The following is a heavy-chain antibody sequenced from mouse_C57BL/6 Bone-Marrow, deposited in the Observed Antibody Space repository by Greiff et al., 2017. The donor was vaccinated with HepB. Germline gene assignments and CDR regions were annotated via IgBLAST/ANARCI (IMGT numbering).Heavy chain of an antibody. V-gene: IGHV1-53*01. D-gene: IGHD3-2*02. J-gene: IGHJ4*01. CDR2: INPSNGGT. CDR1: GYTFTSYW. Sequence: QVQLQQPGTELVKPGASVKLSCKASGYTFTSYWMHWVKQRPGQGLEWIGNINPSNGGTNYNEKFKSKATLTVDKSSSTAYMQLSSLTSADSAVYYCAREGRVGKLTGYVGMDYWGQGTSVTVSS. CDR3: AREGRVGKLTGYVGMDY.